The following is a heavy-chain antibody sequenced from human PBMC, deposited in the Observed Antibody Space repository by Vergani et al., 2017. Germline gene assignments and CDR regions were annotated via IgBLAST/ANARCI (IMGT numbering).Heavy chain of an antibody. CDR3: ARDYWSDPGWVIDD. V-gene: IGHV7-4-1*02. J-gene: IGHJ4*02. CDR1: GYSFIHYG. D-gene: IGHD1-1*01. Sequence: VQSGDEVKKPGASVKVSCKTSGYSFIHYGISWVRQAPGQGLEWMGWINTNTGNPTYAQGFTGRFVFSLDTSVSTAYLQINSLKAEDAAVYFCARDYWSDPGWVIDDWGQGTLVTVSS. CDR2: INTNTGNP.